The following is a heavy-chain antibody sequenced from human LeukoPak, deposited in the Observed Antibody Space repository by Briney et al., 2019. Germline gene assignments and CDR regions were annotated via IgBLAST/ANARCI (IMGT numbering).Heavy chain of an antibody. Sequence: GGSLRLSCAASGFTFSSYAMSWVRQAPGKGLEWVGRVKSITDGGTTDYAAPVKGRFTISRDDSESTLYLQMSSLKTEDTAVYYCATRRPPTLTTEFYDYWGQGTLVTVSS. CDR2: VKSITDGGTT. D-gene: IGHD4-17*01. V-gene: IGHV3-15*01. J-gene: IGHJ4*02. CDR1: GFTFSSYA. CDR3: ATRRPPTLTTEFYDY.